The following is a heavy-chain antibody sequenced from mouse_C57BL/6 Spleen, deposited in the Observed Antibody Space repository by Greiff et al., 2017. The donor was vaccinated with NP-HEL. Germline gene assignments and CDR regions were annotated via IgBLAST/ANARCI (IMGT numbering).Heavy chain of an antibody. CDR2: ISSGGSYT. D-gene: IGHD1-1*01. CDR3: ARQGITTVAYFDY. V-gene: IGHV5-6*02. J-gene: IGHJ2*01. Sequence: EVKLVESGGDLVKPGGSLKLSCAASGFTFSSYGMSWVRQTPDKRLEWVATISSGGSYTYYPDSVKGRFTISRDNAKNTLYLQMSSLKSEDTAMYYCARQGITTVAYFDYWGQGTTLTVSS. CDR1: GFTFSSYG.